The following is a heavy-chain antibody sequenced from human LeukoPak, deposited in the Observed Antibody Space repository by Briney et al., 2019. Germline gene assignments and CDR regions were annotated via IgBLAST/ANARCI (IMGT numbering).Heavy chain of an antibody. CDR3: ARVGNMYCSGGSCYS. V-gene: IGHV4-39*07. CDR2: IYYSGST. CDR1: GGSISSSSYY. J-gene: IGHJ4*02. Sequence: PSETLSLTCTVSGGSISSSSYYWGWIRQPPGKGLEWIGSIYYSGSTYYNPSLKSRVTISVDTSKNQFSLKLSSVTAADTAVYYCARVGNMYCSGGSCYSWGQGTLVTVSS. D-gene: IGHD2-15*01.